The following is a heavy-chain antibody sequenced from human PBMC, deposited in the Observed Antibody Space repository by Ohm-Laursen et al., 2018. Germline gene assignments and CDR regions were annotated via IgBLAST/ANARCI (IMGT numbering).Heavy chain of an antibody. D-gene: IGHD1-26*01. CDR1: GFTFSNNW. Sequence: SLRLSCAASGFTFSNNWMSWVRQAPGKGLEWVATIKQDGSEKYFVDSVKGRFSISTDNAKNSLYLQMSSLRAEDTAVYYCARLPGGSYCDWGQGTLVTISS. CDR2: IKQDGSEK. V-gene: IGHV3-7*01. CDR3: ARLPGGSYCD. J-gene: IGHJ4*02.